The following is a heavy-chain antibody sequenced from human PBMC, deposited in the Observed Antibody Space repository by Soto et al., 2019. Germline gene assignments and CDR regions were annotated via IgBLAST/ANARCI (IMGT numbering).Heavy chain of an antibody. D-gene: IGHD4-17*01. CDR3: AQYSVTRYYCDY. J-gene: IGHJ4*02. CDR1: SSFG. CDR2: ISGSGGST. Sequence: SSFGSILIPPAPGKGLEWVSAISGSGGSTYYADSVKGRFTISRENSKNTLYLQMNSLRAEDTSGYYCAQYSVTRYYCDYSAQATRVTGSA. V-gene: IGHV3-23*01.